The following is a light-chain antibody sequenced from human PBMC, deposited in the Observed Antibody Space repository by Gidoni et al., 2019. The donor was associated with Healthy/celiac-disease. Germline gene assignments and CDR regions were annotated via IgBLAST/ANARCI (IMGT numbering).Light chain of an antibody. CDR1: QSISSY. J-gene: IGKJ3*01. V-gene: IGKV1-39*01. Sequence: DIQMTQSPSSLSASVGDRVTITCRASQSISSYLNWYQQKPGKAPKLLIYAASSLQSGVPSRFSGRGAGTDVTLTISSLQPEDVATYYCQQSYSTLIFTFGHGTKVDIK. CDR2: AAS. CDR3: QQSYSTLIFT.